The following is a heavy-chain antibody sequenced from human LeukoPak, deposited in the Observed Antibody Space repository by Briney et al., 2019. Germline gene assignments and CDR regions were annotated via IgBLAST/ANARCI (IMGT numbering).Heavy chain of an antibody. Sequence: PSETLSLTCTVSGGSISSYYWSWIRQSPGKGLEWIGYIYYSGSTNYNPSLKSRVTIAVGPSKNQFSLKLSSVTAADTAVYYCARSGYDYVWGSYRYSSYYYYYMDVWGKGTTVTVSS. CDR2: IYYSGST. CDR3: ARSGYDYVWGSYRYSSYYYYYMDV. V-gene: IGHV4-59*12. D-gene: IGHD3-16*02. J-gene: IGHJ6*03. CDR1: GGSISSYY.